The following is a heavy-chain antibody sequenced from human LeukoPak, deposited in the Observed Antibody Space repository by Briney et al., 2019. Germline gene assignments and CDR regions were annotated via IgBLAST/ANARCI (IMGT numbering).Heavy chain of an antibody. J-gene: IGHJ4*02. CDR1: GGTFSSYA. CDR3: AGLGVRGVAFDY. D-gene: IGHD3-10*01. CDR2: IIPIFGTA. V-gene: IGHV1-69*01. Sequence: GSSVKVSCKASGGTFSSYAIGWVRQAPGQGLEWMGGIIPIFGTANYAQKFQGRVTITADESTSTAYMELSSLRSEDTAVYYCAGLGVRGVAFDYWGQGTLVTVSS.